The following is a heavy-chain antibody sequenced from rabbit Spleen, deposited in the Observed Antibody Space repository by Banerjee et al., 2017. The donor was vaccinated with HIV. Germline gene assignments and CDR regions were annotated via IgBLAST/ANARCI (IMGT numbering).Heavy chain of an antibody. CDR2: SYSGSSGST. CDR3: ARDGQSGADNYGSGFSL. V-gene: IGHV1S40*01. D-gene: IGHD6-1*01. Sequence: QSLEESGGDLVKPGASLTLTCTASGFSFSSSYYMCWVRQAPGKGLEWIACSYSGSSGSTYSAIWTKGRFTVSKTSSTTVTLQMTSLTVADTATYFCARDGQSGADNYGSGFSLWGPGTLVTVS. J-gene: IGHJ4*01. CDR1: GFSFSSSYY.